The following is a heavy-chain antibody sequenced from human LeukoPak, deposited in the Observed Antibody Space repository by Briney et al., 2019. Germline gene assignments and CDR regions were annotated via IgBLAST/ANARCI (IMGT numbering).Heavy chain of an antibody. V-gene: IGHV4-39*07. CDR1: GGSISSSTYF. CDR3: ARRGRATRIVVVTAIRGDWFDP. Sequence: SETLSLTCTVSGGSISSSTYFWGWIRQPPGKGLEWIGSINYSGNTYYNPSLRSRVTISVDTSKNQFSLKLSSVTAADTAVYYCARRGRATRIVVVTAIRGDWFDPWGQGTLVTVSS. CDR2: INYSGNT. J-gene: IGHJ5*02. D-gene: IGHD2-21*02.